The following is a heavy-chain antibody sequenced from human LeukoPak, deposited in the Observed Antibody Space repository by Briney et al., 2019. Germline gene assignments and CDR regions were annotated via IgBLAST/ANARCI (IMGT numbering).Heavy chain of an antibody. D-gene: IGHD5-24*01. CDR2: IKEDGTET. V-gene: IGHV3-7*03. CDR3: AKEGRSLQTY. Sequence: GGSLRLSCAASGFMFSSNWMSWVRLAPGKGLEWVANIKEDGTETYYVDSVEGRFTISRDNAKNSLYLQMSSLRVEDTAVYYCAKEGRSLQTYWGQGTLVTVSS. CDR1: GFMFSSNW. J-gene: IGHJ4*02.